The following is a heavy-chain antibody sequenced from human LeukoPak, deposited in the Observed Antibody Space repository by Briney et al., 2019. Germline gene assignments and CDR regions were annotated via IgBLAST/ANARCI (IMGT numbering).Heavy chain of an antibody. CDR2: IYYSGST. V-gene: IGHV4-59*01. Sequence: SETLSLTCTVSGGSISSYYWSWIRQPPGKGLEWIGYIYYSGSTNYNPSLKSRVTISVDTSKNQFSLKLSSVTAADTAVYYCARATFRYYDSSGYTPGWFDPWGQGTLVTVSS. J-gene: IGHJ5*02. D-gene: IGHD3-22*01. CDR1: GGSISSYY. CDR3: ARATFRYYDSSGYTPGWFDP.